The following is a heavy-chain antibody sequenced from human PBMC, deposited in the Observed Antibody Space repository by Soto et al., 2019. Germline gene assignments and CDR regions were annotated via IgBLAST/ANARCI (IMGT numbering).Heavy chain of an antibody. CDR2: IYYSGST. D-gene: IGHD3-22*01. J-gene: IGHJ4*02. V-gene: IGHV4-30-4*01. Sequence: TLSRTCIVPGGSISSGNYYWSWLRQPPGKGLEWIGYIYYSGSTYYNPSLKSRVTISVDTSKNQFSLKLSSVTAADTAVYYCARGIGGMIVSYYFDYWGQGTLVTVSS. CDR1: GGSISSGNYY. CDR3: ARGIGGMIVSYYFDY.